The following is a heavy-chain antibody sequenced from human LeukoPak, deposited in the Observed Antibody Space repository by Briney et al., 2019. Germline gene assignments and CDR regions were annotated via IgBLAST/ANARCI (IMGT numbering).Heavy chain of an antibody. D-gene: IGHD2-21*02. CDR2: IRYDGSNK. CDR3: AKDGCGGDCYPYYFDY. CDR1: GFTFSSYG. V-gene: IGHV3-30*02. Sequence: GGSLRLSCAASGFTFSSYGMHWVRQAPGKGLEGVAVIRYDGSNKYYADSVKGRFTISRDNSKNMLYLQMNSLRAEDTAVYYCAKDGCGGDCYPYYFDYWGQGTLVTVSS. J-gene: IGHJ4*02.